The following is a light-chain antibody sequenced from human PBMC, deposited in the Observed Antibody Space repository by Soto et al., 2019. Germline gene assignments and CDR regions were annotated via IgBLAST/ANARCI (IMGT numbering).Light chain of an antibody. V-gene: IGLV2-8*01. CDR1: SSDVGGYNY. CDR2: EVT. Sequence: QSALTQPPAASGSPGQSVTISCTGTSSDVGGYNYVSWYQQHPGKAPKVLIYEVTKRPSGVPDRFSGSRSGNTASLTVSGLQAEDEADYYCSSYGGSSSLLFGEGTKVT. CDR3: SSYGGSSSLL. J-gene: IGLJ3*02.